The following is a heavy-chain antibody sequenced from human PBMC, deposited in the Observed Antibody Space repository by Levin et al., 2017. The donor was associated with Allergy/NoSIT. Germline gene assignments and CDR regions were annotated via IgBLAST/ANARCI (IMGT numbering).Heavy chain of an antibody. V-gene: IGHV3-33*01. CDR2: IWSDGSNK. CDR1: GFTFSSYD. CDR3: ARSEKKLLWFGASTAHYFDY. Sequence: GGSLRLSCAASGFTFSSYDMHWVRQAPGKGLEWVAVIWSDGSNKYYADSVKGRITISRDNSKNTLYLEMNSLRAEDTAVYYCARSEKKLLWFGASTAHYFDYWGQGTLVTVSS. J-gene: IGHJ4*02. D-gene: IGHD3-10*01.